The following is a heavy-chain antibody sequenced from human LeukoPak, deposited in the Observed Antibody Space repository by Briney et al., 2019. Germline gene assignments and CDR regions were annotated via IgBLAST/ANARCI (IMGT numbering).Heavy chain of an antibody. V-gene: IGHV4-59*12. CDR3: ARDGYCSSTSCSVGY. Sequence: SETLSLTCTVSGGSISSDYWSWIRQPPGKGLEWIGYIYYSGSTNYNLSLKSRVTISVDTSKNQFSLKLSSVTAADTAVYYCARDGYCSSTSCSVGYWGQGTLVTVSS. J-gene: IGHJ4*02. CDR1: GGSISSDY. D-gene: IGHD2-2*03. CDR2: IYYSGST.